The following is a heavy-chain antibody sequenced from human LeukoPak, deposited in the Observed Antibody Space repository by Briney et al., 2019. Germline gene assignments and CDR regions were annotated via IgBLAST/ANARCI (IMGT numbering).Heavy chain of an antibody. CDR3: ARVRYNWKNTFDS. D-gene: IGHD1-20*01. CDR2: ISGSGGST. J-gene: IGHJ3*02. Sequence: GGSLRLSCAASGFTFSSYAVSWVRQAPGKGLEWVSAISGSGGSTYYADSVKGRFTISRDNAENSLYLQMNSLRVEDTAVYYCARVRYNWKNTFDSWGQGTMVTVSS. CDR1: GFTFSSYA. V-gene: IGHV3-23*01.